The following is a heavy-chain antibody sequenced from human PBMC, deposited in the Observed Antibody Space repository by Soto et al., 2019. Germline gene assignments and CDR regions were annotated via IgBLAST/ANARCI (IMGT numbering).Heavy chain of an antibody. V-gene: IGHV1-18*01. CDR1: GYTFTSYG. J-gene: IGHJ4*02. CDR3: AGGGYYDSSGYDDFDS. Sequence: QVQLVQSGAEVKKPGASVKVSCKASGYTFTSYGISWVRQAPGQGLEWMGWISAYNGNTNYAQKLQGRVTMTTDTXTXXAYMELRSLRSDDTDVYYCAGGGYYDSSGYDDFDSWGQGTLVTVSS. D-gene: IGHD3-22*01. CDR2: ISAYNGNT.